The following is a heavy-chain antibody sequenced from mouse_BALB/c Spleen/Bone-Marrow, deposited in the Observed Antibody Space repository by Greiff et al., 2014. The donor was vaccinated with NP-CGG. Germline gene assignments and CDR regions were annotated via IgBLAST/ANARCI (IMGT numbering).Heavy chain of an antibody. V-gene: IGHV1-9*01. D-gene: IGHD3-1*01. Sequence: VQLVESGAELMKPGASVKISCKATGYTFSSYWVEWVKQRPGHGLEWIGEILPGSGSTNYYEKFKGKATFTADTSSNTAYMQLSSLTSEDSAVYYCARELGLRLAYWGQGTLVTVSA. CDR2: ILPGSGST. J-gene: IGHJ3*01. CDR3: ARELGLRLAY. CDR1: GYTFSSYW.